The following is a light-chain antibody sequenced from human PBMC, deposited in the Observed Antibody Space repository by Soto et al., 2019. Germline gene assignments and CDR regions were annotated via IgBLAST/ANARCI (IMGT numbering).Light chain of an antibody. CDR3: SSYPSRNLHV. Sequence: QSALTQPPSVSGSPGQSVAISFPRASSDVGSYNRVSWYQQPPCAAPKVMIYEVSNRPSGVPDRFSGSKSGNTASLTISGLQAEDEADYYCSSYPSRNLHVSVTGTKVTVL. CDR2: EVS. V-gene: IGLV2-18*02. CDR1: SSDVGSYNR. J-gene: IGLJ1*01.